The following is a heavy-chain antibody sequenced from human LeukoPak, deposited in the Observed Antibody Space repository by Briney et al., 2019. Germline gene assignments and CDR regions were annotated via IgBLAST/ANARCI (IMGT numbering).Heavy chain of an antibody. D-gene: IGHD2-2*01. CDR1: GYTFTGYY. V-gene: IGHV1-2*02. CDR3: ARDQVVVVPAAMNWFDP. J-gene: IGHJ5*02. Sequence: GASVKVSCEASGYTFTGYYMHWVRQAPGQGLEWMGWINPNSGGTNYAQKFQGRVTMTRDTSISTAYMELSRLRSDDTAVYYCARDQVVVVPAAMNWFDPWGQGTLVTVSS. CDR2: INPNSGGT.